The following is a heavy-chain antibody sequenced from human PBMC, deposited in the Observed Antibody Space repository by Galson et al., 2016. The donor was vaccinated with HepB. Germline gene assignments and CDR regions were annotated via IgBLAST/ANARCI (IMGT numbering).Heavy chain of an antibody. CDR1: GFPFSRYW. V-gene: IGHV3-7*03. J-gene: IGHJ6*02. Sequence: SLRLSCATSGFPFSRYWMTWVRQAPGKGLEWVANIRQDESERYYVDSVKGRFTISRDNAKSTLYLQMNSLRAEDTAVYYCARDRGYQSAPSPYGMDVWGQGTTVTVSS. CDR3: ARDRGYQSAPSPYGMDV. D-gene: IGHD5-12*01. CDR2: IRQDESER.